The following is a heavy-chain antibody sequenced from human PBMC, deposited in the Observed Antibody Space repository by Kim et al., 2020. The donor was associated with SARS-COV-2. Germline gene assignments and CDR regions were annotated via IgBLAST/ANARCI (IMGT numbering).Heavy chain of an antibody. CDR1: GFNFGDYA. CDR2: VRTETYRATT. D-gene: IGHD3-16*02. J-gene: IGHJ6*02. V-gene: IGHV3-49*03. Sequence: GGSLRLSCSASGFNFGDYALDWYRQAPGQRLEWVGFVRTETYRATTRYAASVEGRFIISRDDSNSIAYLHMDSLKIEGTAVYYCARDRSSSVVADVWGRGTTVTVSS. CDR3: ARDRSSSVVADV.